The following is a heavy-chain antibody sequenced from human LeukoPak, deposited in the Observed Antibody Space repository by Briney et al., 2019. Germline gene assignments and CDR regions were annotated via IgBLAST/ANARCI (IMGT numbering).Heavy chain of an antibody. V-gene: IGHV4-34*01. D-gene: IGHD5-12*01. CDR1: GGSFSGYY. J-gene: IGHJ4*02. Sequence: PSETLSLTCAVYGGSFSGYYWSWIRQPPGKGLEWIGEINHSGSTNYNPSLKSRVTISVDTSKNQFSLELSSVTAADTAVYYCARGRSGYESPWGQGTLVTVSS. CDR3: ARGRSGYESP. CDR2: INHSGST.